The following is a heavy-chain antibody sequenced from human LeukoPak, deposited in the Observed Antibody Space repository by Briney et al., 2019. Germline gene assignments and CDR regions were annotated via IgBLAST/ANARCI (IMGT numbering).Heavy chain of an antibody. V-gene: IGHV4-30-4*08. D-gene: IGHD3-3*01. Sequence: SETLSLTCTVSGASISNYYWSWIRQPPGKGLEWIGYIYYSGSTYYNPSLKSRVTISVDTSKNQFSLKLSSVTAADTAVYYCAREVWDFGVVVAMDYWGQGTLVTVSS. CDR3: AREVWDFGVVVAMDY. J-gene: IGHJ4*02. CDR2: IYYSGST. CDR1: GASISNYY.